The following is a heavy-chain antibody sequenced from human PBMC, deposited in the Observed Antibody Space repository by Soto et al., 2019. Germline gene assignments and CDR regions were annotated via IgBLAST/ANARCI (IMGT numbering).Heavy chain of an antibody. CDR1: GFSLSTSGLG. CDR2: IYWDDDK. V-gene: IGHV2-5*02. CDR3: AHSLASAGLRILDY. J-gene: IGHJ4*02. D-gene: IGHD6-13*01. Sequence: QITLKESGPTLVKPTQTLTLTCTFSGFSLSTSGLGVGWIRQPPGKALEWLALIYWDDDKRYSPSLESRLTITKDTSTNQVVLTMTNMNPVDTATYYCAHSLASAGLRILDYWGQGILVTVSS.